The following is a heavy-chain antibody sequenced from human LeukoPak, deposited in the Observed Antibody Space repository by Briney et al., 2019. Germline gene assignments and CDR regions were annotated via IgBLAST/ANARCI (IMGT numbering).Heavy chain of an antibody. J-gene: IGHJ5*02. CDR3: ARVHSIAVANEWFDP. V-gene: IGHV4-59*01. CDR1: GGSISSYY. CDR2: IYYSGST. D-gene: IGHD6-19*01. Sequence: SETLFLTCTVSGGSISSYYWSWIRQPPGKGLEWIGYIYYSGSTNYNPSLKSRVTISVDTSKNQFSLKLSSVTAADTAAYYCARVHSIAVANEWFDPWGQGTLVTVSS.